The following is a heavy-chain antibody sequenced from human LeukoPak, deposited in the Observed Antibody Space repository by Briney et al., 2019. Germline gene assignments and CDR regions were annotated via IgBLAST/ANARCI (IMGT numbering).Heavy chain of an antibody. CDR2: ISYDGSSK. CDR3: AKDGFDSGDIVVVPAAY. D-gene: IGHD2-2*01. Sequence: PGGSLRLSCAASGFTFSSYGMHWVRQAPGKGLEWVAVISYDGSSKYYADSVKGRFTISRDNSKNTLYLQMNSLRAEDTAVYYCAKDGFDSGDIVVVPAAYWGQGTLVTVSS. J-gene: IGHJ4*02. CDR1: GFTFSSYG. V-gene: IGHV3-30*18.